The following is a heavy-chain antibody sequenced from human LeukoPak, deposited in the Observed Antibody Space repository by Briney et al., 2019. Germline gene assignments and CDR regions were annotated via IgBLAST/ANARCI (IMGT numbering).Heavy chain of an antibody. D-gene: IGHD3-16*02. J-gene: IGHJ4*02. Sequence: PGGSLRLSCAASGFTFSSYAMSWVRQAPGKGLEWVSAISGSGGSTYYADSVKGRFTISRDNSKNTLYLQMNSLRAEDTAVYYCAIAGDPSWGSYRLTADYWGQGTLVTVSS. CDR1: GFTFSSYA. CDR3: AIAGDPSWGSYRLTADY. CDR2: ISGSGGST. V-gene: IGHV3-23*01.